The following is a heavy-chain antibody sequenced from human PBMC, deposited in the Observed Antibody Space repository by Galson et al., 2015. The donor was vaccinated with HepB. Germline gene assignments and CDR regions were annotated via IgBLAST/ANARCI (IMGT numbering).Heavy chain of an antibody. J-gene: IGHJ4*02. D-gene: IGHD3-10*01. CDR1: GFAFNNAW. V-gene: IGHV3-15*01. Sequence: SLRLSCAASGFAFNNAWMPWVRQAPGKGLEWVGRIRSTTDGGTTDYVAPVQGRFTISRDDSINTLYLQMNSLKTEDTAVYYCSTAQLSAYCYGTRVLYDYVDYRGQAALVSFSS. CDR3: STAQLSAYCYGTRVLYDYVDY. CDR2: IRSTTDGGTT.